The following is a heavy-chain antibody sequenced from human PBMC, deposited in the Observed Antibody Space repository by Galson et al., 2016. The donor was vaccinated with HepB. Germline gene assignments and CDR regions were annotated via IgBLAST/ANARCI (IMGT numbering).Heavy chain of an antibody. CDR2: IYYSGNT. CDR1: GGSISSSSYY. D-gene: IGHD6-13*01. V-gene: IGHV4-39*01. J-gene: IGHJ4*02. CDR3: ARQRGLGSSWLSDY. Sequence: EPLSLTCTVSGGSISSSSYYWGWIRQAPGKGLAWIGSIYYSGNTKYNPSLKSRVTISVDTSKNQFSLKVTSVTAADTAVYYCARQRGLGSSWLSDYWGQGTLVTVSS.